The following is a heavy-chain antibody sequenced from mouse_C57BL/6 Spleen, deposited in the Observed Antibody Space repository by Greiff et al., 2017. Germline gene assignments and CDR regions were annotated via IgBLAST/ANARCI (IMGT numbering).Heavy chain of an antibody. D-gene: IGHD4-1*01. CDR3: ARREVTGTEAMDY. CDR2: IYPRSGNT. CDR1: GYTFTSYG. Sequence: QVQLKESGAELARPGASVKLSCKASGYTFTSYGISWVKQRTGQGLEWIGEIYPRSGNTYYNEKFKGKATLTADKSSSTAYMELRSLTSEDSAVYFCARREVTGTEAMDYWGQGTSVTVSS. V-gene: IGHV1-81*01. J-gene: IGHJ4*01.